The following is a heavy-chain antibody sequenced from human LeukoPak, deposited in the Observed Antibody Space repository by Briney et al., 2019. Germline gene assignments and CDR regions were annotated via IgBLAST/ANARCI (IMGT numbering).Heavy chain of an antibody. CDR2: IYYSGGT. V-gene: IGHV4-59*12. D-gene: IGHD5-18*01. CDR3: ARDNGQLCLDY. CDR1: GGSINYYY. Sequence: SETLSLTCTVSGGSINYYYWMWIRQPPGKGLEWIGYIYYSGGTHYNPSLKSRVTMLVDTSKNQFSLKLSSVTAADTAVYYYARDNGQLCLDYWGQGTLVTVSS. J-gene: IGHJ4*02.